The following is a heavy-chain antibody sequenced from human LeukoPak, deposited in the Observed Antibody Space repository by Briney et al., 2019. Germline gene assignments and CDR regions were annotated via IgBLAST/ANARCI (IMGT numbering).Heavy chain of an antibody. CDR2: ISGSGGST. CDR1: GFTFNNFA. D-gene: IGHD3-9*01. J-gene: IGHJ4*02. CDR3: AKGGVLRYFDWLLYIY. V-gene: IGHV3-23*01. Sequence: QPGGSLRLSCAASGFTFNNFAMSWVRQAPGKGLEWVSAISGSGGSTYYADSVKGRFTISRDNSKNTLYLQMNSLRAEDTAVYYCAKGGVLRYFDWLLYIYWGQGTLVTVSS.